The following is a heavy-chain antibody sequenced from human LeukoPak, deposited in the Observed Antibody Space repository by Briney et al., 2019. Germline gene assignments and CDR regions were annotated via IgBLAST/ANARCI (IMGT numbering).Heavy chain of an antibody. CDR2: ISSSSSYI. D-gene: IGHD6-13*01. J-gene: IGHJ3*02. CDR3: ARGGIAARDAFDI. Sequence: GGSLRLSCAASGFTFSSYSMNWVRQAPGKGLEWVSSISSSSSYIYYADSVKGRFTISRDNAKNSLYLQMNSLRAEDTAVYYCARGGIAARDAFDIWGQGAMVTVSS. CDR1: GFTFSSYS. V-gene: IGHV3-21*01.